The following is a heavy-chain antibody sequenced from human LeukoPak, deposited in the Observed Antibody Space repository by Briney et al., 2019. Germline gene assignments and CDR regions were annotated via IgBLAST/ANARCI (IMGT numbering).Heavy chain of an antibody. CDR3: ARDQRVGAAYGMDV. Sequence: SRTLSLTCTVSGGSISSGGYYWSWIRQYSGKGLEWIGYIYYSGSTYYNPSLKSRITISVDTSKNQFSLKLTSVTAADTAVYYCARDQRVGAAYGMDVWGQGTTVTVSS. D-gene: IGHD1-26*01. CDR1: GGSISSGGYY. CDR2: IYYSGST. V-gene: IGHV4-31*03. J-gene: IGHJ6*02.